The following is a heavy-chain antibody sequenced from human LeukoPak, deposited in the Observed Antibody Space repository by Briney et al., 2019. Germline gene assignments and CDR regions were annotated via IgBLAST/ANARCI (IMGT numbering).Heavy chain of an antibody. J-gene: IGHJ4*02. Sequence: GGSLRLSCAASGFTFRSYAISWVRQGPGKGLEWVSAISGSGGDTFYADSVKGRFTISRDNSKNMLYLQMNSLRADDTAVYYCAKDGGYWGQGTLVSVSS. D-gene: IGHD3-10*01. CDR2: ISGSGGDT. V-gene: IGHV3-23*01. CDR3: AKDGGY. CDR1: GFTFRSYA.